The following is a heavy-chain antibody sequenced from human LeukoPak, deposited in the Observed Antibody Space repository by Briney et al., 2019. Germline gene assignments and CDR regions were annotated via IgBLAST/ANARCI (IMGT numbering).Heavy chain of an antibody. Sequence: GGSLRLSCAASGFTFSSFDMHWVRQPTGQGLEWVAVIWYDGSNKYYADSVKGRFTISRDNSKNTLYLQMNSLRAEDTAVYYCARSHDSSGYYPDYWGQGTLVTVSS. V-gene: IGHV3-33*08. J-gene: IGHJ4*02. CDR3: ARSHDSSGYYPDY. CDR1: GFTFSSFD. CDR2: IWYDGSNK. D-gene: IGHD3-22*01.